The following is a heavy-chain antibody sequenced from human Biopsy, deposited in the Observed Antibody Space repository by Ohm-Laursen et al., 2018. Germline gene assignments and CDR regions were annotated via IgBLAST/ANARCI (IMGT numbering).Heavy chain of an antibody. V-gene: IGHV4-61*01. CDR2: IYYNGSS. CDR3: ARVGRAAPFDS. D-gene: IGHD6-13*01. J-gene: IGHJ4*02. CDR1: GGSVSSGSHY. Sequence: TLSLTCTVSGGSVSSGSHYWSWIRQPPGKGLEWIGFIYYNGSSKYNPSLKSRVSISVDTSKNQFSLRLTSVTAADTAVYYCARVGRAAPFDSWGQGTLVTVSS.